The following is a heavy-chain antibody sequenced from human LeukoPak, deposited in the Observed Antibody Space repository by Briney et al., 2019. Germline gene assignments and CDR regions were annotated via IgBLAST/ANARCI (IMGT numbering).Heavy chain of an antibody. J-gene: IGHJ3*02. Sequence: PSGTLSLTCAVSGGSISSGSYYWSWIRQPAGKGLEWIGRIYTSGSTYYNPSLESRVTISVDTSKNQFSLKLSSVTAADTAVYYWARHSRYYYARDAFDIWGQGTLVTVSS. CDR1: GGSISSGSYY. D-gene: IGHD3-22*01. CDR2: IYTSGST. CDR3: ARHSRYYYARDAFDI. V-gene: IGHV4-61*02.